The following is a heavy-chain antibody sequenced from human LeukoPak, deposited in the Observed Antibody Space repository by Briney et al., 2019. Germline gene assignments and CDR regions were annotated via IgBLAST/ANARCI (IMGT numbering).Heavy chain of an antibody. D-gene: IGHD6-19*01. Sequence: GGSLRLSCAASGFTFSSYWMHWVRQAPGKGLVWVSRISSDGSSTSYADSVKGRFAISRNNAKNTVFLQMNSLRAEDTAVYYCARSVTVAGTGSDFWGQGTLVTISS. CDR2: ISSDGSST. CDR3: ARSVTVAGTGSDF. J-gene: IGHJ4*02. V-gene: IGHV3-74*01. CDR1: GFTFSSYW.